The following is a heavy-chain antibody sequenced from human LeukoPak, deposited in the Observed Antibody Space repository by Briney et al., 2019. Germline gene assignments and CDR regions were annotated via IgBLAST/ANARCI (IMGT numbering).Heavy chain of an antibody. CDR3: ARRAFYLQYYYGSGTRGRFDP. V-gene: IGHV4-34*01. J-gene: IGHJ5*02. Sequence: PSETLSLTCAVYGGSFSGYYWSWIRQPPGKGLEWIGEINHSGSTNYNPSLKSRVTISVDTSKNQFSLKLSSVTAADTAVYYCARRAFYLQYYYGSGTRGRFDPWGRGTLVTVSS. D-gene: IGHD3-10*01. CDR1: GGSFSGYY. CDR2: INHSGST.